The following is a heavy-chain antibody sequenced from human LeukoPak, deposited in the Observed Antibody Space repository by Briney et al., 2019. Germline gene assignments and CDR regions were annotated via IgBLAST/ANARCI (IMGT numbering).Heavy chain of an antibody. CDR1: GFTFSSYW. J-gene: IGHJ3*02. Sequence: GGSLRLSCAASGFTFSSYWMSWVRQAPGKGLEWVSYISSSGSTIYYADSVKGRFTISRDNAKNSLYLQMNSLRAEDTAVYYCARFRYDAFDIWGQGTMVTVSS. CDR2: ISSSGSTI. D-gene: IGHD3-9*01. CDR3: ARFRYDAFDI. V-gene: IGHV3-48*04.